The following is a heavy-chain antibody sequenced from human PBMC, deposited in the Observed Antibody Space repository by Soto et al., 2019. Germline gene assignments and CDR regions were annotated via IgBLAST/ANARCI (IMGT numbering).Heavy chain of an antibody. D-gene: IGHD2-8*01. CDR2: ISSSSGNI. Sequence: EVQLVESGGGLVQPGGSLRLSCATSGFTFNSYTMKWVRQAPGKGLEWCSYISSSSGNIYYADSVKGRFTISRDNAKNSLDRQISSLRAEETAVYYCARARIEMLYAIDVWGQGTTVTVSS. V-gene: IGHV3-48*01. CDR1: GFTFNSYT. CDR3: ARARIEMLYAIDV. J-gene: IGHJ6*02.